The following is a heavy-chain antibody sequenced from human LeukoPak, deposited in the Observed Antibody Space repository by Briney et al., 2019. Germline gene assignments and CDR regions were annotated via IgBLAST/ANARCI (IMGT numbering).Heavy chain of an antibody. Sequence: AGGSLRLSCAASGFTFSSYTMNWVRQAPGKGLDWVSTISPRSDFTFYADSVKGRFTVSRDNSRNTLYLHMSTLRAEDTAVYYCSAQPESLAGAMYSWGQGALVTVSS. CDR1: GFTFSSYT. CDR3: SAQPESLAGAMYS. V-gene: IGHV3-23*01. J-gene: IGHJ4*02. D-gene: IGHD6-19*01. CDR2: ISPRSDFT.